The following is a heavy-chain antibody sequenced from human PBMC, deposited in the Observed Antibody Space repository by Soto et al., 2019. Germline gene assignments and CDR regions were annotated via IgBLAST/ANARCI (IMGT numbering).Heavy chain of an antibody. J-gene: IGHJ6*02. D-gene: IGHD5-12*01. CDR1: GFTISSYG. CDR2: ISYDGSNK. Sequence: GGSLRLSCAASGFTISSYGMHWVRQAPGKGLEWVAVISYDGSNKYYADSVKGRFTISRDNSKNTLYLQMNSLRAEDTAVYYCAKVLRLTYSGYDFDGMDVWGQGTTVPVSS. V-gene: IGHV3-30*18. CDR3: AKVLRLTYSGYDFDGMDV.